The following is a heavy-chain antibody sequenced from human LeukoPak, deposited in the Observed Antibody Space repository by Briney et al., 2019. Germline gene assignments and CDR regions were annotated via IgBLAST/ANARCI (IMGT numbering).Heavy chain of an antibody. CDR3: ASRRGNGYSHYYMDV. CDR2: INPNSGGT. V-gene: IGHV1-2*02. J-gene: IGHJ6*03. Sequence: ASVKVSCKASGYTFTGYYMHWVRQAPGQGLEGMGWINPNSGGTNYAQKFQGRVTMTRDTSISTAYMELSRLRSDDTAVYYCASRRGNGYSHYYMDVWGKGTTVTISS. D-gene: IGHD3-16*01. CDR1: GYTFTGYY.